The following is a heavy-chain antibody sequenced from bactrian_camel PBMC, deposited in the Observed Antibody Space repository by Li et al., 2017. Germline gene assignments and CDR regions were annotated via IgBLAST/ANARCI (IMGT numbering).Heavy chain of an antibody. Sequence: VQLVESGGGSVQAGGSLRLSCTASGFAFDSDMGWFRLAPGNECELVSTISSDGRTYHSDSVKGRFAIWQDNAKATVYLEINYLRPEDTAMYYCAADLLLMRPLEASEYKYWGQGTQVTVS. V-gene: IGHV3S63*01. CDR3: AADLLLMRPLEASEYKY. CDR1: GFAFDSD. CDR2: ISSDGRT. D-gene: IGHD8*01. J-gene: IGHJ4*01.